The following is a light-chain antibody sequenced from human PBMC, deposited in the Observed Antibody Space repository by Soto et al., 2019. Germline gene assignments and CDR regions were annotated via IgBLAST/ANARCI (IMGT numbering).Light chain of an antibody. V-gene: IGLV2-23*02. CDR3: CSYAGNSEV. J-gene: IGLJ1*01. CDR2: EVT. Sequence: QSALTQPASVSGSPGQSITIPCTGTSGDVGSYNLVSWYQQHPGKAPKLLIYEVTERPSGVSNRFSGSKSGNTASLTISRLQPDDEADYYCCSYAGNSEVFGTGTKLTVL. CDR1: SGDVGSYNL.